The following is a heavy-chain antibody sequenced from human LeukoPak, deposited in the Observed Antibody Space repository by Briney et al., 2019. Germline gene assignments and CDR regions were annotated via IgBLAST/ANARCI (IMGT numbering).Heavy chain of an antibody. D-gene: IGHD6-13*01. CDR2: ISGSGGSR. J-gene: IGHJ4*02. Sequence: GGSLRLSCAASGFTFSSYAMSWVRQAPGKGLEWLSAISGSGGSRYYSGSLKGRFTISRDNSKSTLYLQMTSLRAEDTAVYYCAKSSPIAAAGEVSDFWSQGTLVTVSS. CDR3: AKSSPIAAAGEVSDF. V-gene: IGHV3-23*01. CDR1: GFTFSSYA.